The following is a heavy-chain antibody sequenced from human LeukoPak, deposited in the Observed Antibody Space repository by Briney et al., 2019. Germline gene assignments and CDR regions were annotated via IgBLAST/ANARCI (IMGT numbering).Heavy chain of an antibody. J-gene: IGHJ3*02. Sequence: GASVKVSCKPSGYTFTGYYIHWVRQAPGQGLEWMGWINPNSGGTSYAQKFQGRVIMTRDTSISTAYTELSSLRSEDTAVYYCARVNYYDSSGLNAFDIWGQGTMVTVSS. CDR3: ARVNYYDSSGLNAFDI. CDR1: GYTFTGYY. CDR2: INPNSGGT. V-gene: IGHV1-2*02. D-gene: IGHD3-22*01.